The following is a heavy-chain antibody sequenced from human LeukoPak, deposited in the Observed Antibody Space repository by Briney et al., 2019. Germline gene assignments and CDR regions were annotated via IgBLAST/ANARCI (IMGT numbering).Heavy chain of an antibody. CDR1: GISLSNYG. V-gene: IGHV3-23*01. CDR3: AKRGVVIRGILVIGYHQEAYHYDF. D-gene: IGHD3-10*01. Sequence: GGSLRLSCVVPGISLSNYGMTWVRQAPGKGLEWVSYISERGGSTAYADSVKGRFTISRDTSLNTLYLQMNNLRAEDTAVYFCAKRGVVIRGILVIGYHQEAYHYDFWGQGVLVTVSS. CDR2: ISERGGST. J-gene: IGHJ4*02.